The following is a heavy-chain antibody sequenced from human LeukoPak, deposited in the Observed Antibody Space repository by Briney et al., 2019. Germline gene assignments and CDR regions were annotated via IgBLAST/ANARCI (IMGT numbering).Heavy chain of an antibody. CDR1: GFTFSSRW. Sequence: RGSLRLSCTASGFTFSSRWMTWVRQPPGKGLEWVANIREDGSVKYYVDSVKGRFTISRDNTKNVLYLQMNSLRADDTAVYFCARDSAWLLDYWGQGTLITVSS. CDR2: IREDGSVK. V-gene: IGHV3-7*03. J-gene: IGHJ4*02. D-gene: IGHD6-19*01. CDR3: ARDSAWLLDY.